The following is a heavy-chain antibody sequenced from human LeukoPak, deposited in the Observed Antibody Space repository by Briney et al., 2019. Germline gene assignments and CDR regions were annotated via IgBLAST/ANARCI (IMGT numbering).Heavy chain of an antibody. Sequence: SVTVSCKASGDTFSSYAICWVQQAPGQGLEWMGGIIPIFGTANYAQKFQGRVTITTDESTSTAYMELSSLRSEDTAVYYCARSPRAFDIWGQGTMVTVSS. V-gene: IGHV1-69*05. CDR1: GDTFSSYA. CDR2: IIPIFGTA. CDR3: ARSPRAFDI. J-gene: IGHJ3*02.